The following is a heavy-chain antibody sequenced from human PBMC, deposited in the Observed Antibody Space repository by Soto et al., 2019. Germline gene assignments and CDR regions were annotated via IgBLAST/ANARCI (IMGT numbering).Heavy chain of an antibody. D-gene: IGHD3-10*02. CDR1: RGSISSSY. CDR2: IYYGGST. J-gene: IGHJ5*02. V-gene: IGHV4-59*01. CDR3: ARGISPGNNFVRGFIITSNWFDP. Sequence: SETLSLTCTVSRGSISSSYWSWIRQPPGKGLEWIGYIYYGGSTNYNPSLKSRVTISVDTSKNQFSLKLSSVTAADTAVYYCARGISPGNNFVRGFIITSNWFDPWGRGTLVTGSS.